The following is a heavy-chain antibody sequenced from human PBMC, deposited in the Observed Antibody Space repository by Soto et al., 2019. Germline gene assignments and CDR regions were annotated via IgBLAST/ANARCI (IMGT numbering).Heavy chain of an antibody. Sequence: GGSLRLSCAASGFTFSSYAMSWVRQAPGKGLEWVSAISGSGGSTYYADSVKGRFTISRDNSKNTLYLQMNSLRAEDTAVYYCAKVPFCSGGSCPPTYYYYMDVWGKGTTVTVS. D-gene: IGHD2-15*01. J-gene: IGHJ6*03. CDR3: AKVPFCSGGSCPPTYYYYMDV. CDR1: GFTFSSYA. V-gene: IGHV3-23*01. CDR2: ISGSGGST.